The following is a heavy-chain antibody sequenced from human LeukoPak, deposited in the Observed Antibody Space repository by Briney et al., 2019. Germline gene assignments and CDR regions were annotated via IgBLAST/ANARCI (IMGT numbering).Heavy chain of an antibody. CDR2: IWYDGSNK. V-gene: IGHV3-33*01. J-gene: IGHJ4*02. CDR1: GFTFSSYG. D-gene: IGHD3-22*01. Sequence: SGGSLRLSCAASGFTFSSYGMHWVRQAPGKGLEWVAVIWYDGSNKYYADSVKGRFTISRDNSKNTLYLQMNSLRAEDTAVYYCARGTYYYDSSGYSSFDYWGQGTLVTVSS. CDR3: ARGTYYYDSSGYSSFDY.